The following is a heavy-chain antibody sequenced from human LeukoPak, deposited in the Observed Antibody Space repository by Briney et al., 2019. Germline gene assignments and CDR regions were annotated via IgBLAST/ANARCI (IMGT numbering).Heavy chain of an antibody. CDR2: ITSSSSYT. Sequence: KTGGSLRLSCAASGFTFSSYSMNWVRQAPGKGLEWVSAITSSSSYTYYADSVKGRFTISRDNAKNSLYLQMNSLRAEDTAVYYCSGYNWFDPWGQGTLVTVSS. CDR3: SGYNWFDP. V-gene: IGHV3-21*06. J-gene: IGHJ5*02. CDR1: GFTFSSYS.